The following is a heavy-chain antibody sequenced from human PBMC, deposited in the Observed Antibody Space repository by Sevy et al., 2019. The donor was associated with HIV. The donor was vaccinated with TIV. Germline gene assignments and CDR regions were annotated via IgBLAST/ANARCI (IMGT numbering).Heavy chain of an antibody. CDR2: IYSGGNT. CDR1: GFTVSNDY. D-gene: IGHD1-26*01. Sequence: GGSLRLSCAASGFTVSNDYMSWVRQAPGKGLEWIAVIYSGGNTYYADSAKGRFTISRDNSKNMVYLQMNSLRAEDTAVYYCARETVGGYDPWGQGTLVTVSS. CDR3: ARETVGGYDP. V-gene: IGHV3-53*01. J-gene: IGHJ5*02.